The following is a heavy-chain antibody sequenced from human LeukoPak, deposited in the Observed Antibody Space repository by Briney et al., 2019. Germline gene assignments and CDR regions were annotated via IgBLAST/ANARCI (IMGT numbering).Heavy chain of an antibody. J-gene: IGHJ5*02. CDR1: GFTFSSYA. D-gene: IGHD3-3*01. CDR3: AKEHDLWHEEGNWFDP. CDR2: FSGSGGST. Sequence: PGGSLRLSCAASGFTFSSYAMSWVRQAPGKGLECISGFSGSGGSTYYADSVKGRFTISRDNSKNTLYLQLNSLRAEDTAVYYCAKEHDLWHEEGNWFDPWGQGTLVTVSS. V-gene: IGHV3-23*01.